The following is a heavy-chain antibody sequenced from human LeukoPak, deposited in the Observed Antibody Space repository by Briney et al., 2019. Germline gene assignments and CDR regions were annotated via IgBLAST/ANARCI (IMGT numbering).Heavy chain of an antibody. CDR1: GYSISSGYY. Sequence: SGTLSLTCAVSGYSISSGYYWGWIRQPPGKGLEWIGSIYHSGSTYYNPSLKSRVTISVDTSKNQFSLKLSSVTAADTAVYYCARPVWSAWFDPWGQGTLVTVSS. J-gene: IGHJ5*02. CDR2: IYHSGST. V-gene: IGHV4-38-2*01. D-gene: IGHD2-8*02. CDR3: ARPVWSAWFDP.